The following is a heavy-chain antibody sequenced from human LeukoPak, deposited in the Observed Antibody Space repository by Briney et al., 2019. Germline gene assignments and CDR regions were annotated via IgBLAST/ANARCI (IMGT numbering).Heavy chain of an antibody. CDR2: IGTVGDT. J-gene: IGHJ4*02. CDR1: GFTFSSYD. D-gene: IGHD2/OR15-2a*01. Sequence: GGSLRLSCAASGFTFSSYDMHWVRLATGKGLEWVSVIGTVGDTYYSDSVKGRFTISRENAKNCLYLQMNSLRVGDTAVYYCARGPLVGTTNYYFDYWGQGTLVTVSS. V-gene: IGHV3-13*01. CDR3: ARGPLVGTTNYYFDY.